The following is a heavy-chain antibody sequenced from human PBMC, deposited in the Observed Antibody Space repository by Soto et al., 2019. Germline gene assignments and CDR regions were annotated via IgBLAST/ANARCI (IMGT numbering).Heavy chain of an antibody. Sequence: XGSLRLSCTASGLPHSSFALMWVHQAPGKGLECVSGIYGSGRGIEYADSVKGRFTISRDNSKNTVYLQMTDLRADDTAVYYCAKDAVYNDGLWLMDHWGQGTQVTVSS. CDR3: AKDAVYNDGLWLMDH. CDR2: IYGSGRGI. D-gene: IGHD2-21*01. J-gene: IGHJ4*02. CDR1: GLPHSSFA. V-gene: IGHV3-23*05.